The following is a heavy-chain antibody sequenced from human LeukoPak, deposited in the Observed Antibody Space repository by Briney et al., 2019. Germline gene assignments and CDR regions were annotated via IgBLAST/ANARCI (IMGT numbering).Heavy chain of an antibody. V-gene: IGHV3-7*01. CDR1: GFTFSSYW. CDR2: IKQDGSEK. D-gene: IGHD4-17*01. J-gene: IGHJ4*02. CDR3: ARDPRLRNIYYFDY. Sequence: QSGGSLRLSCAASGFTFSSYWMSWVRQAPGKGLEWVANIKQDGSEKYYVDSVKGRFTISRDNAKNSLYLQMNSLRAEDTAVYYCARDPRLRNIYYFDYWGQGTLVTVSS.